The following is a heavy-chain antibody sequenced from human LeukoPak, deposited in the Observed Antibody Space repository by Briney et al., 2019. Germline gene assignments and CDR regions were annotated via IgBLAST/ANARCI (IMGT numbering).Heavy chain of an antibody. CDR2: ISYDGSNK. V-gene: IGHV3-30*18. J-gene: IGHJ4*02. D-gene: IGHD3-10*01. Sequence: GGSLRLSCAASGFTFSSYGMHWVRQAPGKGLEWVAVISYDGSNKYYADSVNGRFTISRDNSKNTLYLQMNSLRAEDTAVYYCAKVGLMVQGVPPYYFDYWGQGTLVTVSS. CDR1: GFTFSSYG. CDR3: AKVGLMVQGVPPYYFDY.